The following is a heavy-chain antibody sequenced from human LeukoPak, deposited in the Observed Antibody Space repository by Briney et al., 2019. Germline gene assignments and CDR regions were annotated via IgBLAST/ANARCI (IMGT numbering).Heavy chain of an antibody. CDR2: INPNSGGT. CDR3: AKSGSSRSNDAFDI. J-gene: IGHJ3*02. CDR1: GYTFTGYY. Sequence: ASVKVSCKASGYTFTGYYMYWVRQAPGQGLEWMGWINPNSGGTNYAQKFQGRVTMTRDTSISTAYMELSRLRSDDTAVYYCAKSGSSRSNDAFDIWGQGAMVTVSS. V-gene: IGHV1-2*02. D-gene: IGHD1-26*01.